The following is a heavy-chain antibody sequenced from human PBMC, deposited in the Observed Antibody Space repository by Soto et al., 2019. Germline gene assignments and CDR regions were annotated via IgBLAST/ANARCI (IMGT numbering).Heavy chain of an antibody. J-gene: IGHJ6*02. D-gene: IGHD3-10*01. CDR3: AGVGLWFGESHLDYYYGMDV. CDR1: GYTFTSYG. V-gene: IGHV1-18*01. Sequence: QVQLVQSGAEVKKPGASVKVSCKASGYTFTSYGISWVRQAPGQGLEWMGWISAYNGNTNYAQKLQGRVTMTTDTSTSTAYMELRSLRSDDTAVYYCAGVGLWFGESHLDYYYGMDVWGQGTTVTVSS. CDR2: ISAYNGNT.